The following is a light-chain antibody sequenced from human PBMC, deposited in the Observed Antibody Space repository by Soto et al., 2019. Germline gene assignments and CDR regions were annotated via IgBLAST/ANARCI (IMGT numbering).Light chain of an antibody. J-gene: IGKJ3*01. V-gene: IGKV1-5*01. CDR2: EAS. Sequence: DIQMPQAPSTLSASVGDRVTITCRTSQSISSWLAWYQQKPGKAPKLLIYEASSLESGVPSRFSGSGSGPEFTLTISSLQPDYFATYYCQQYNSYSLFTFGPGTKVDI. CDR1: QSISSW. CDR3: QQYNSYSLFT.